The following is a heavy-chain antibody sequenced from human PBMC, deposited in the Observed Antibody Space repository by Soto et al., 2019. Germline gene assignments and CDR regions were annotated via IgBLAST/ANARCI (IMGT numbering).Heavy chain of an antibody. CDR2: IYSAGNT. CDR1: GFTVSSNY. Sequence: EVQLVESGGDLVQPGGSLRLSCAASGFTVSSNYMSWVRQAPGKGLEWISIIYSAGNTYYADSVKGRFTISRDNSKNTRYLQMNSLGAEATAVYYCARDFVVGGPTINYYYGMDVWGQGTTVTVSS. D-gene: IGHD1-26*01. V-gene: IGHV3-66*01. J-gene: IGHJ6*02. CDR3: ARDFVVGGPTINYYYGMDV.